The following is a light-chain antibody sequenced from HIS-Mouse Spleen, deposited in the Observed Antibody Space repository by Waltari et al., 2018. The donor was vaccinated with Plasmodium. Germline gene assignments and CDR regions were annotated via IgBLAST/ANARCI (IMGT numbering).Light chain of an antibody. V-gene: IGKV3-15*01. Sequence: EIVMTQSPATLSVSPGERATLSCRASQSVSSNLAGYQQKPGQAPSLLIYGSSTSATGIPARFSGSGSGTEFTLTISSLQSEDFAVYYCQQYNNWSFTFGPGTKVDIK. CDR3: QQYNNWSFT. CDR2: GSS. CDR1: QSVSSN. J-gene: IGKJ3*01.